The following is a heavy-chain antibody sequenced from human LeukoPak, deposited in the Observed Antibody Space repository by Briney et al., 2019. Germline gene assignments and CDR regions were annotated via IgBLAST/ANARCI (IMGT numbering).Heavy chain of an antibody. CDR3: ARQGLRDAFDI. Sequence: PGESLKISCEGSGYSFTSYWIAWVRQLPGKGLECMGIIYPGDSDTRYSPSFQGQVTISADKSISTAYLQWSSLKASDTAMYYCARQGLRDAFDIWGQGTMVTVSS. V-gene: IGHV5-51*01. CDR2: IYPGDSDT. CDR1: GYSFTSYW. J-gene: IGHJ3*02. D-gene: IGHD4-17*01.